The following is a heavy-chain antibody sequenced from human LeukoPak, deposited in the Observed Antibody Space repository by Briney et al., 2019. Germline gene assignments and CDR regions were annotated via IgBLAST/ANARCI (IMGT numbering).Heavy chain of an antibody. CDR2: ISGSTNYI. CDR1: RFTFDSYS. J-gene: IGHJ4*02. CDR3: ARDRRGYYDILTGYYVDY. D-gene: IGHD3-9*01. V-gene: IGHV3-21*01. Sequence: GGYLRLSCSASRFTFDSYSMNWVRQAPGKGLEWVSSISGSTNYIYYADSVKGRFTISRDNAKNSLYLQMNSLRAEDTAVYHCARDRRGYYDILTGYYVDYWGQGTLVTVSS.